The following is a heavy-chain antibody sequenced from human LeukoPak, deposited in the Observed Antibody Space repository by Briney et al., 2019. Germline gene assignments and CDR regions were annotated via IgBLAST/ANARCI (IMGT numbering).Heavy chain of an antibody. Sequence: GGSLRLSCAPSGFIFSDYWLHWVRHTPGQGLVWVAAINRDGTGTIHADSVRGRFTVCRDNAKNMLYLQLNSLRADDTAVYYCARGLSYAVAYGDYWGEETLVAASS. J-gene: IGHJ4*02. D-gene: IGHD6-19*01. CDR2: INRDGTGT. CDR3: ARGLSYAVAYGDY. CDR1: GFIFSDYW. V-gene: IGHV3-74*01.